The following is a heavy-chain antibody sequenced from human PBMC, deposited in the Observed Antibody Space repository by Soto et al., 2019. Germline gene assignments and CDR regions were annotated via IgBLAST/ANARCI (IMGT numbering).Heavy chain of an antibody. V-gene: IGHV3-49*03. J-gene: IGHJ6*02. CDR3: TRATITRAYYYYYGMDV. D-gene: IGHD5-12*01. CDR2: IRSKAYGGTT. Sequence: GGSLRLSCTASGFTFGDYAMSWFRQAPGKWLEWVGFIRSKAYGGTTEYAASVKGRFTISRDDSKSIAYLQMNSLKTEDTAVYYCTRATITRAYYYYYGMDVWGQGXTVTVYS. CDR1: GFTFGDYA.